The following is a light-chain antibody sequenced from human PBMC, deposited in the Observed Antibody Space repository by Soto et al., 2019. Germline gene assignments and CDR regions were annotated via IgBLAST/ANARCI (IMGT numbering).Light chain of an antibody. CDR3: SSYTTSNTRQIA. J-gene: IGLJ1*01. Sequence: QSVLTQPASVSGSPGQSITISCTGTSSDVGGYNYVSWYQHHPGKAPKLMIYDVSNRPSGVSNRFSGSKSGNTASLTISGLQPEDEADYYSSSYTTSNTRQIAFGTGTKVTV. CDR1: SSDVGGYNY. CDR2: DVS. V-gene: IGLV2-14*03.